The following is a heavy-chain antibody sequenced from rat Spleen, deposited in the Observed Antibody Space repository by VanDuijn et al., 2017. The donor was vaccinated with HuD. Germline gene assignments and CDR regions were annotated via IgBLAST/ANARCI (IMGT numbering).Heavy chain of an antibody. J-gene: IGHJ2*01. V-gene: IGHV4-2*01. CDR2: INKDGSTV. CDR3: ARGGFFRF. D-gene: IGHD1-6*01. CDR1: GFSFSMYG. Sequence: EVQVVDHGGGLVQPGRSLKVSCAPSGFSFSMYGMAWVRQAPGKGLEWIGEINKDGSTVNYTPSLKDKFTISRDNAQNTLYLQMSKLGSEDTAIYYCARGGFFRFWGQGVMVTVSS.